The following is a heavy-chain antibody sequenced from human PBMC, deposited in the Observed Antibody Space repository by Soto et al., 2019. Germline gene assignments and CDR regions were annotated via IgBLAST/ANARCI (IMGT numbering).Heavy chain of an antibody. CDR1: GGSFSGYY. J-gene: IGHJ5*02. D-gene: IGHD4-17*01. V-gene: IGHV4-34*01. CDR3: ARGRPTTNNWFDP. Sequence: KTSETLSLTCAVYGGSFSGYYWSWIRQPPGKGLEWIGEINHSGSTNYNPSLKSRVTISVDTSKNQFSLKLSSVTAADTAVYYCARGRPTTNNWFDPWGQGTLVTVSS. CDR2: INHSGST.